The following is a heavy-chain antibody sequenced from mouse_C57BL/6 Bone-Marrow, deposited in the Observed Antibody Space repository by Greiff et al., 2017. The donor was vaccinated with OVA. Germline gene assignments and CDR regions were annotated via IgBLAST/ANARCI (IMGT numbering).Heavy chain of an antibody. CDR2: IWGGGST. CDR1: GFSLTSYG. V-gene: IGHV2-9*01. D-gene: IGHD1-1*01. J-gene: IGHJ4*01. Sequence: QVQLQQSGPGLVAPSQSLSITCTVSGFSLTSYGVDWVRQPPGTGLEWLGVIWGGGSTNYNSALMSRLSISKDNSKSQVFLKMTSLQTDDTAMYYCAKHGSSWGYYAMDYWGQGTSVTVSS. CDR3: AKHGSSWGYYAMDY.